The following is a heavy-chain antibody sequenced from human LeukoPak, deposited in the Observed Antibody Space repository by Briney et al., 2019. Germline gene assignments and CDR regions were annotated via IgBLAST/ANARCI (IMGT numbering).Heavy chain of an antibody. CDR1: GFSFSSFG. D-gene: IGHD6-19*01. CDR2: ISYDGSNK. V-gene: IGHV3-30*03. CDR3: ARDGSGGGWRYFDY. Sequence: GESLRLSCLVSGFSFSSFGMHWVRQAPGKGLEWVAVISYDGSNKYYADSVKGRFTISRDNSKNTLYLQMNSLRAEDTAVYYCARDGSGGGWRYFDYWGQGALVTVSS. J-gene: IGHJ4*02.